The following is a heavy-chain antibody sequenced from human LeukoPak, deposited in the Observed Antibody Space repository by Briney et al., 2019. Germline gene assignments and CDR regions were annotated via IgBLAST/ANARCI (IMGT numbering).Heavy chain of an antibody. CDR3: ARGITSGSYYGRDYYYMDV. CDR2: IYYSGST. J-gene: IGHJ6*03. CDR1: GGSISSHY. D-gene: IGHD1-26*01. Sequence: SETLSLTCTVSGGSISSHYWSWIRQPPGKGLEWIGYIYYSGSTNYNPSLKSRVTISVDTSKNQFSLKLSSVTAADTAVYYCARGITSGSYYGRDYYYMDVWGKGTTVTVSS. V-gene: IGHV4-59*11.